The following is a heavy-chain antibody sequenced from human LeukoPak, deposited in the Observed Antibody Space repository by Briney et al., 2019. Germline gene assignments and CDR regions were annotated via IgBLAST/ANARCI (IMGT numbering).Heavy chain of an antibody. CDR1: GFTVSSNY. J-gene: IGHJ6*03. CDR2: TYSGGRT. Sequence: GGSLRLSCAASGFTVSSNYMSWVRQAPGKGLEWVSVTYSGGRTYYADSVKGRFTISRDNSKNAPNLQMHNLRAEDTAVYYCARVYYGSGSLHYYYYYMDVWGKGTTVTISS. D-gene: IGHD3-10*01. CDR3: ARVYYGSGSLHYYYYYMDV. V-gene: IGHV3-53*01.